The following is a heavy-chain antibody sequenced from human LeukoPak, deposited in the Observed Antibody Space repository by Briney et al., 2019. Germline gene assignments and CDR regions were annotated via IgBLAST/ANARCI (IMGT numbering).Heavy chain of an antibody. CDR1: GYIFTDYY. J-gene: IGHJ4*02. Sequence: GASVTVSCNASGYIFTDYYIHWVRQAPGQGPEWMGRINPNSGDTDSAQKFQGRVTMTRVASITTVYMEMRRLTSDDTAVYYCARVAYGNNATPFDHWGQGTLVIVSS. D-gene: IGHD4-11*01. CDR3: ARVAYGNNATPFDH. V-gene: IGHV1-2*06. CDR2: INPNSGDT.